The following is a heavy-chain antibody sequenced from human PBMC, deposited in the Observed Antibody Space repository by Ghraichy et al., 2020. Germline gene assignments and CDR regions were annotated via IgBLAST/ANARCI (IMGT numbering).Heavy chain of an antibody. CDR3: ATDQDKVRGAYDGFDI. D-gene: IGHD3-10*01. J-gene: IGHJ3*02. CDR1: GHTLTELP. V-gene: IGHV1-24*01. CDR2: FGPEDGEI. Sequence: ASVKVSCKVSGHTLTELPIHWVRQAPGKGLEWMGGFGPEDGEIIYAQKFQGRVTMTEDTSTDTAYMELRSLSSEDTAVYYCATDQDKVRGAYDGFDIWGRGTMVTVSS.